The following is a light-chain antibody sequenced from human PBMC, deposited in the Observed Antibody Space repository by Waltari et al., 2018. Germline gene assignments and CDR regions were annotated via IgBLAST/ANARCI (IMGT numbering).Light chain of an antibody. J-gene: IGLJ3*02. Sequence: QTVVTQEPSLSVSPGGTVTLTCALRSGSVSTTSYATWYQQTPGQAPRKLVYEINNGSSGVPDRFLGSILGKKVALTITGAQADDEADDFCALYMCSGIGVFGGGTKLTVL. CDR3: ALYMCSGIGV. CDR2: EIN. CDR1: SGSVSTTSY. V-gene: IGLV8-61*01.